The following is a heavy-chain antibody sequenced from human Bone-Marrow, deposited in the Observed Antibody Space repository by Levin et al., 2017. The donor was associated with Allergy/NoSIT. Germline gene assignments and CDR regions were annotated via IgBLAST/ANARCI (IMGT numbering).Heavy chain of an antibody. J-gene: IGHJ5*02. CDR1: GFIFSDYY. Sequence: GESLKISCAASGFIFSDYYMTWIRQAPGRGLEWVSYISTSASNIYYADSVKGRFTVSRDNANNSLFLHMRSLTAEDTAVYYCARGADWFDPWGQGTLVTVSS. CDR2: ISTSASNI. CDR3: ARGADWFDP. V-gene: IGHV3-11*01.